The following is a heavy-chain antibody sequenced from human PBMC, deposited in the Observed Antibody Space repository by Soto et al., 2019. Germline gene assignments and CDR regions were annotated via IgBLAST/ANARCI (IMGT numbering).Heavy chain of an antibody. CDR3: ARSSTVLWFGELETNAFDI. CDR2: IYYSGST. CDR1: GGSISSYY. V-gene: IGHV4-59*01. D-gene: IGHD3-10*01. J-gene: IGHJ3*02. Sequence: SETLSLTCTVSGGSISSYYWSWIRQPPGKGLEWIGYIYYSGSTNYNPSLKSRVTISVDTSKNQFSLKLSSVTAADTAVYYCARSSTVLWFGELETNAFDIWGQGTMVSVAS.